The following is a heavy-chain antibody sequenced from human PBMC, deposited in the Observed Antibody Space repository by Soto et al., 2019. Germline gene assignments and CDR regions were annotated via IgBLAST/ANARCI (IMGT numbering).Heavy chain of an antibody. CDR2: IWYDGSNK. CDR3: ARASDYGDRYFDY. D-gene: IGHD4-17*01. J-gene: IGHJ4*02. CDR1: GFTLSSYG. Sequence: QVQLVESGGGVVQPGRSLRLSCAASGFTLSSYGMHWVRQAPGKGLEWVAVIWYDGSNKYYADSVKGRFTISRDNSKKTLYLQMNSLRAEDTAVYYCARASDYGDRYFDYWGQGTLVTVSS. V-gene: IGHV3-33*01.